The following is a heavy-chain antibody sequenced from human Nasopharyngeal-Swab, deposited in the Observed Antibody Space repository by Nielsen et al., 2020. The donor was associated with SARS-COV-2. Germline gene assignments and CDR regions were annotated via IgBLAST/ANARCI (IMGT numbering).Heavy chain of an antibody. CDR2: ISSSSSTI. V-gene: IGHV3-48*01. Sequence: GGALRLSCAASGFTLSSYSMNWGRQAPGKGLEWVSYISSSSSTIYYADSVKGRFTISRDNAKNSLYLQMNSLRAEDTAVYYCARADRITMIVVAIDYWGQGTLVTVSS. J-gene: IGHJ4*02. CDR1: GFTLSSYS. D-gene: IGHD3-22*01. CDR3: ARADRITMIVVAIDY.